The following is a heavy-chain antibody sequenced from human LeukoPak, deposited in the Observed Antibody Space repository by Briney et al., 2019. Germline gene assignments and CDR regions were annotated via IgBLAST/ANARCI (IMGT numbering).Heavy chain of an antibody. J-gene: IGHJ4*02. V-gene: IGHV4-30-2*01. CDR2: IYHSGST. CDR3: ARDRWGSSGYFGY. CDR1: GGSISSGGYS. D-gene: IGHD3-22*01. Sequence: SETLSLTCAVSGGSISSGGYSWSWIRQPPGKGLEWIGYIYHSGSTYYNPSLKSRVTISVDTSKNQFSLKLSSVTAADTAVYYCARDRWGSSGYFGYWGQGTLVTVSS.